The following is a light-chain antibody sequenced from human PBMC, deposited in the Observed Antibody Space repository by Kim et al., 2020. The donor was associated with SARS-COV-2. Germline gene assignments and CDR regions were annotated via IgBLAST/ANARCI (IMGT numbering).Light chain of an antibody. CDR2: DAS. CDR3: QQFNSYPLT. CDR1: QGISSA. Sequence: GDRVTITCRASQGISSALAWYQQEPGKAPKLLLYDASSLESGVPSRFSGSGSGTDFTLTISSLQPEDFATYYCQQFNSYPLTFGGGTKVDIK. J-gene: IGKJ4*01. V-gene: IGKV1-13*02.